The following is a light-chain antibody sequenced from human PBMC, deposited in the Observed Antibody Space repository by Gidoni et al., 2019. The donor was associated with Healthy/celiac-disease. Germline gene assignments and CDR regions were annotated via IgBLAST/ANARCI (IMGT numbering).Light chain of an antibody. CDR1: SSNIGAGYD. J-gene: IGLJ3*02. Sequence: HSVLPPPPSVSGAPGQRLTISCTGSSSNIGAGYDVHWYQQLPGTAPKLLIYGNSNRPSGVPDRFSGSKSGTSASLAITGRQAEDEADYYCQSYDSSLSGSVFGGGTKLTVL. V-gene: IGLV1-40*01. CDR3: QSYDSSLSGSV. CDR2: GNS.